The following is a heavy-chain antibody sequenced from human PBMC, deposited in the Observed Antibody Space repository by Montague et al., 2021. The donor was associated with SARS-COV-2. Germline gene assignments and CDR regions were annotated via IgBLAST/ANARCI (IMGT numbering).Heavy chain of an antibody. CDR2: IYYSGST. D-gene: IGHD6-13*01. Sequence: SETLSLTCTVSGGSISSSSYYWGWIRQPPGKGLEWIGSIYYSGSTYYNPSLKSRVTISVGTSKNQFSLKLSSVTAADTAVYYCARPKYSSSWYVDYWGQGTPVTVSS. J-gene: IGHJ4*02. CDR3: ARPKYSSSWYVDY. CDR1: GGSISSSSYY. V-gene: IGHV4-39*01.